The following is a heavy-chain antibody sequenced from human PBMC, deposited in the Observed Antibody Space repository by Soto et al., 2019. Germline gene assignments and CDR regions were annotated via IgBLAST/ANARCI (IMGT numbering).Heavy chain of an antibody. D-gene: IGHD5-12*01. V-gene: IGHV1-18*01. CDR3: VRWSGYDYYYYYGMDV. J-gene: IGHJ6*02. CDR2: ISAYNGNT. CDR1: GYTFTSYG. Sequence: ASVKVSCKASGYTFTSYGISWVRQAPGQGLEWMGWISAYNGNTNYAQKLQGRVTMTTDTSTSTAYMELRSLRSDDTAVYYCVRWSGYDYYYYYGMDVWGQGTTVTVSS.